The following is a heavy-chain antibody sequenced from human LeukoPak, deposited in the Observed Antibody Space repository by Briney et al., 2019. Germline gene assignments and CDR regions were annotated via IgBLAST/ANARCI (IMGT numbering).Heavy chain of an antibody. J-gene: IGHJ4*02. D-gene: IGHD2-2*01. Sequence: SGTLSLTCAVSGGSISSSNWWNWVRQPPGKGLEWIGEIYHSGSTNYNPSLKSRVTISVDKSKNQFSLKLSSVTAADTAVYYCARGDCSSTSCYFDYWGQGTLVTVSS. CDR2: IYHSGST. V-gene: IGHV4-4*02. CDR1: GGSISSSNW. CDR3: ARGDCSSTSCYFDY.